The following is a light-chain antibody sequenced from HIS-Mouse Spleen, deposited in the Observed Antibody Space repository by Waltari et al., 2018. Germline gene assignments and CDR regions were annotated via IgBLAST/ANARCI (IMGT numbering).Light chain of an antibody. V-gene: IGLV3-21*01. CDR1: NIGSKS. J-gene: IGLJ1*01. Sequence: SYVLPQPPSVSVAPGKTARITCGGNNIGSKSVHWYQQRPGPAPVLGVYDDSKRPSGIRERFSGSNSGNTATLTISGTQAMDEADYYCQAWDSSTYVFGTGTKVTVL. CDR2: DDS. CDR3: QAWDSSTYV.